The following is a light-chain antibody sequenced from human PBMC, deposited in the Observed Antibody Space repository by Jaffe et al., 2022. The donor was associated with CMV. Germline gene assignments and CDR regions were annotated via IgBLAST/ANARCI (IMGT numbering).Light chain of an antibody. CDR3: QSYDNIVGGYV. CDR2: DNR. CDR1: SSNIGTGFD. Sequence: QSVLTQPPSVAGAPGQRVTISCTGSSSNIGTGFDVHWYQQLPGTAPKLLIYDNRNRPSGVPDRFFGSKSGTSASLVINGLQAEDEADYYCQSYDNIVGGYVFGTGTKVSVL. V-gene: IGLV1-40*01. J-gene: IGLJ1*01.